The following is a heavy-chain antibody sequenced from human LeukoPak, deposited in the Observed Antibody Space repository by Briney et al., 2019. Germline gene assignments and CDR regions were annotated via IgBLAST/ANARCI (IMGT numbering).Heavy chain of an antibody. J-gene: IGHJ4*02. Sequence: SSETLSLTCGVSGGSISSTSWWTWVRQPPGEGLEWIGEVHLSGRTNYNPSLESRVTMSVDMSGNHISPKLTSVTAADTAVYYCAREGGPYRPLDYSGQGTLVTVSS. CDR1: GGSISSTSW. CDR3: AREGGPYRPLDY. V-gene: IGHV4-4*02. CDR2: VHLSGRT.